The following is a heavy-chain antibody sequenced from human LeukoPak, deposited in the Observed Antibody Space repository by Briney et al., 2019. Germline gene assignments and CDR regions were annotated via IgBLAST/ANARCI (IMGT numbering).Heavy chain of an antibody. J-gene: IGHJ4*02. CDR2: IKQDGSEK. D-gene: IGHD4-17*01. CDR1: GFTFSSYW. V-gene: IGHV3-7*01. Sequence: GGSLRLSCAASGFTFSSYWMSWVRQAPGKGLEWVANIKQDGSEKYYVDSVKGRFTISRDNAKNSLYLQMNSLRAEDTAVYYCARDRLHYGEYEKTFDYWGQGTLVSVSS. CDR3: ARDRLHYGEYEKTFDY.